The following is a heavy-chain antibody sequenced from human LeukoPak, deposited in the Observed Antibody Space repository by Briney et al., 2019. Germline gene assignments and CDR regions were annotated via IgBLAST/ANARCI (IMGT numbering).Heavy chain of an antibody. V-gene: IGHV3-30*02. D-gene: IGHD2-15*01. CDR2: IRYDGSNK. J-gene: IGHJ6*02. Sequence: GGSLRLSCAASGFTFSSYGMHWVRQAPGKGLEWVAFIRYDGSNKYYADSVKGRFTISRDNSKNTLYLQMDSLRAEDTAVYYCAKDLGDLVVVAATYYYGMDVWVQGTTVTVSS. CDR1: GFTFSSYG. CDR3: AKDLGDLVVVAATYYYGMDV.